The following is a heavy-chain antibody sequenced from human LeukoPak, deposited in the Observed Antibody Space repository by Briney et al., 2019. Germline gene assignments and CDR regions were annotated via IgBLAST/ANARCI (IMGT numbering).Heavy chain of an antibody. Sequence: GGSLRLSCAASGLTFNSYAMSWVRQAPGKGLEWVSSLSGSGDSTYYADSVKGRFTISRDNSKNTLYLQMNSLRAEDTAVYYCAKDVGVGTTTSRRTNFDYWGQGTLVTVSS. D-gene: IGHD1-26*01. CDR1: GLTFNSYA. V-gene: IGHV3-23*01. J-gene: IGHJ4*02. CDR3: AKDVGVGTTTSRRTNFDY. CDR2: LSGSGDST.